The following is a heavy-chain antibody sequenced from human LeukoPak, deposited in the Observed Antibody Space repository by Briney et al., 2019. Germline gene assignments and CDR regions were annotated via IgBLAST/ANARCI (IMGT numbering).Heavy chain of an antibody. D-gene: IGHD5-18*01. CDR2: ISWNSGSI. CDR3: AKGYSYGLRTYYFDY. CDR1: GFTFSSYA. J-gene: IGHJ4*02. V-gene: IGHV3-9*01. Sequence: GGSLRLSCAASGFTFSSYAMSWVRQAPGKGLEWVSGISWNSGSIGYADSVKGRFTISRDNAKNSLYLQMNSLRAEDTALYYCAKGYSYGLRTYYFDYWGQGTLVTVSS.